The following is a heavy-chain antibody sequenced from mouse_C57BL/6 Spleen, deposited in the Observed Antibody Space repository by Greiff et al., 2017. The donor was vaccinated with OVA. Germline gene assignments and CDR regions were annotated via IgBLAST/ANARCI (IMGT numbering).Heavy chain of an antibody. J-gene: IGHJ4*01. CDR1: GYTFTDYN. CDR2: INPNNGGT. Sequence: EVQLQEPGPELVKPGASVKIPCKASGYTFTDYNMDWVKQSHGQSLEWIGDINPNNGGTIYNQKFKGKATLTVDKSSSTAYMELRSLTSEDTAVYDCARSYYYGSSGYAMDYWGQGTSVTVSS. D-gene: IGHD1-1*01. CDR3: ARSYYYGSSGYAMDY. V-gene: IGHV1-18*01.